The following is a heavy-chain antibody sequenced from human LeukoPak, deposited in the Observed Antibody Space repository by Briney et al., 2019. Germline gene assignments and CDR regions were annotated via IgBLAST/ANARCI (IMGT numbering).Heavy chain of an antibody. J-gene: IGHJ6*02. CDR1: GFTFSSYG. Sequence: GGSLRLSCAASGFTFSSYGMHWVRQAPGKGLEWVAVIWYDGSNKYYADSVKGRFTISRDNSKNTLYLQMNSLRAEDTAVYYCARRLKTTTALYGMDVWGQGTTVTVSS. CDR2: IWYDGSNK. D-gene: IGHD5-18*01. CDR3: ARRLKTTTALYGMDV. V-gene: IGHV3-33*01.